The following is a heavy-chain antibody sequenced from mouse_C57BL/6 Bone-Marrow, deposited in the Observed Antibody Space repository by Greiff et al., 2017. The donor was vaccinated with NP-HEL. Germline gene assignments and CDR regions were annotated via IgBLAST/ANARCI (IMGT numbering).Heavy chain of an antibody. CDR1: GYSFTGYY. J-gene: IGHJ1*03. Sequence: EVKLMESGPELVKPGASVKISCKASGYSFTGYYMNWVKQSPEKSLEWIGEINPSTGGTTYNQKFKAKATLTVDKSSSTAYMQLKSLTSEDSAVYYCATVVDHWYFDVWGTGTTVTVSS. D-gene: IGHD1-1*01. CDR3: ATVVDHWYFDV. V-gene: IGHV1-42*01. CDR2: INPSTGGT.